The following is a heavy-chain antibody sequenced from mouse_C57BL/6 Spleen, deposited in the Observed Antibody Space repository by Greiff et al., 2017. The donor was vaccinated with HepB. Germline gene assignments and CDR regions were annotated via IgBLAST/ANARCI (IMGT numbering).Heavy chain of an antibody. CDR2: IYPRSGNT. V-gene: IGHV1-81*01. D-gene: IGHD3-1*01. Sequence: QVQLQQSGAELARPGASVKLSCKASGYTFTSYGISWVKQRTGQGLEWIGEIYPRSGNTYYNEKFKGKATLTADKSSSTAYMELRSLTSEDSAVYFCAPQPAWFAYWGQGTLVTVSA. J-gene: IGHJ3*01. CDR1: GYTFTSYG. CDR3: APQPAWFAY.